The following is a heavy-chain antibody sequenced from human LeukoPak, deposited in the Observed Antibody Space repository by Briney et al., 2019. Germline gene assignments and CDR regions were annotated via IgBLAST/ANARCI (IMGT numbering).Heavy chain of an antibody. V-gene: IGHV3-30-3*01. CDR2: ISYDGSNK. CDR3: ASLYSSSWPDTYWYFDL. Sequence: GGSLRLSCAASGFTFSSYAMHWVRQAPGKGLEWVAVISYDGSNKYYAGSVKGRFTISRDNSKNTLYLQMNSLRAEDTAVYYCASLYSSSWPDTYWYFDLWGRGTLVTVSS. J-gene: IGHJ2*01. D-gene: IGHD6-13*01. CDR1: GFTFSSYA.